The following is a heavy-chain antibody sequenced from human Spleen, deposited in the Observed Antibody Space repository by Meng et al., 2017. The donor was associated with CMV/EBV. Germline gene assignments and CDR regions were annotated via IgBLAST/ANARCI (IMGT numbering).Heavy chain of an antibody. D-gene: IGHD5-24*01. V-gene: IGHV3-9*01. CDR1: GFTFDDYA. Sequence: SLKISCAASGFTFDDYAMHCVRQAPGKGLEWVSGISWNSGSIGYADSVKGRFTISRDNAKNSLYLQMNSLRVEDTALYYCAKGPLGRDDAFDIWGQGTMVTVSS. CDR2: ISWNSGSI. CDR3: AKGPLGRDDAFDI. J-gene: IGHJ3*02.